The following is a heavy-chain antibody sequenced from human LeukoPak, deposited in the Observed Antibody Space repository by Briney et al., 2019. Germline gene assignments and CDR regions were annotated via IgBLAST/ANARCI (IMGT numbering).Heavy chain of an antibody. CDR1: GFTFSSYS. Sequence: PGGSLRLSCAASGFTFSSYSMNWVRQAPGKGLEWVSSISSSSSYIYYAGSVKGRFTISRDNAKNSLYLQMNSLRAEDTAVYYCAREIPYYYDSSGPDYWGQRTLVTVSS. D-gene: IGHD3-22*01. V-gene: IGHV3-21*01. CDR3: AREIPYYYDSSGPDY. J-gene: IGHJ4*02. CDR2: ISSSSSYI.